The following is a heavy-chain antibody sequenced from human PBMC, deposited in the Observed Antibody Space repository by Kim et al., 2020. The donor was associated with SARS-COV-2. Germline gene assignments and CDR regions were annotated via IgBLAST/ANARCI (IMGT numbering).Heavy chain of an antibody. CDR3: ARETAGRIAAFDY. D-gene: IGHD6-19*01. J-gene: IGHJ4*02. V-gene: IGHV4-59*01. Sequence: YNPSLDGRVAISVDTSKNQFSLKLSSVTAANTAVYYCARETAGRIAAFDYWGQGTLVTVSS.